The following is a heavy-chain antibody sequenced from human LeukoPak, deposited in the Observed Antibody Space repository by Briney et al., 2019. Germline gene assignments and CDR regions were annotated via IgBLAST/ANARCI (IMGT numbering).Heavy chain of an antibody. V-gene: IGHV3-7*01. J-gene: IGHJ6*02. D-gene: IGHD3-3*01. CDR1: GFTVSSNY. CDR3: ARDSDYDFWSGYGMDV. CDR2: IKQDGSEK. Sequence: PGGSLRLSCAASGFTVSSNYMSWVRQAPGKGLEWVANIKQDGSEKYYVDSVKGRFTISRDNAKNSLYLQMNSLRAEDTAVYYCARDSDYDFWSGYGMDVWGQGTTVTVSS.